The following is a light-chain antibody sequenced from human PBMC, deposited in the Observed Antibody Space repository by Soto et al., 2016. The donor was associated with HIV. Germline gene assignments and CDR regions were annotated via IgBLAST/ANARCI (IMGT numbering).Light chain of an antibody. J-gene: IGLJ2*01. V-gene: IGLV3-21*03. Sequence: SYELTQPSSVSVAPGKAATITCGGKNIGSQDIHWYQQKPGQAPVLVVYDDRARPSGIPDRFSGSHSGDTATLTISRVEVGDEADYYCQVWDSRSGGLFGGGTRLTFL. CDR1: NIGSQD. CDR3: QVWDSRSGGL. CDR2: DDR.